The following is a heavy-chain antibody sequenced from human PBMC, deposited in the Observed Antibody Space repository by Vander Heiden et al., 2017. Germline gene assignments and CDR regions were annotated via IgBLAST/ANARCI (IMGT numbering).Heavy chain of an antibody. D-gene: IGHD6-13*01. V-gene: IGHV4-34*01. Sequence: QWGAGLLKPSETLSLTCAVYGGSFSGYYWRWIRQPPGKGLEWIGEINHSGSTNYNPARKSRVTISVDTAKNKVSMKLSSVTAAETAMYYCARGRAAAGLGYYFDDWGQGTMVTVSS. CDR3: ARGRAAAGLGYYFDD. J-gene: IGHJ4*02. CDR2: INHSGST. CDR1: GGSFSGYY.